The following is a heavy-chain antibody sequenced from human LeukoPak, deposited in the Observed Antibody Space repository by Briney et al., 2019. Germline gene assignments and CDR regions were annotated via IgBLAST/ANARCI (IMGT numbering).Heavy chain of an antibody. CDR1: GFTFDDYA. J-gene: IGHJ4*02. Sequence: GGSLRLSCAASGFTFDDYAMHWVRQAPGKGLEWASGISWNSGSIGYADSVKGRFTISRDNAKTFLYLQVNSLRAEDTAFYYCAKDLDSSGYEIDSWGQGALVTVSS. CDR3: AKDLDSSGYEIDS. CDR2: ISWNSGSI. D-gene: IGHD3-22*01. V-gene: IGHV3-9*01.